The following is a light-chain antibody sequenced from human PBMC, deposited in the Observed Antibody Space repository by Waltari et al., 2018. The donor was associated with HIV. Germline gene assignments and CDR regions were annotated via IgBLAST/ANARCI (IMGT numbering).Light chain of an antibody. CDR2: GAS. V-gene: IGKV3-15*01. Sequence: GMTQSPATLSVSPGARATLSRSASHSGSSNLAWHQQKPGQAPRLLIDGASTRSTIIAPRFSGSGSETDFTLTITSLQSEDFAVYYCQQYNNWPPTFGQGTKLEIK. J-gene: IGKJ2*01. CDR1: HSGSSN. CDR3: QQYNNWPPT.